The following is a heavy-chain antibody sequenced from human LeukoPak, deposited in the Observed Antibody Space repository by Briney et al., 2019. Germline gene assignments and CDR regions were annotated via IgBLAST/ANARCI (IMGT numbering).Heavy chain of an antibody. J-gene: IGHJ4*02. D-gene: IGHD4-17*01. CDR2: TYYSGST. V-gene: IGHV4-39*07. CDR3: VRGTLYGDYVFDY. Sequence: SETLSLTCTVSGGSISSSSYYWGWIRQPPGKGLEWIGSTYYSGSTYYNPSLKSRVTISVGTSKNHFSLKVSSVTAADTAVYYCVRGTLYGDYVFDYWGQGTLVTVSS. CDR1: GGSISSSSYY.